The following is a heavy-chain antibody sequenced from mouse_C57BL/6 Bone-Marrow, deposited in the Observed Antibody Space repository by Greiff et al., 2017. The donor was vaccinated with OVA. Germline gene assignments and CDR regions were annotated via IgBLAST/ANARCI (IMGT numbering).Heavy chain of an antibody. D-gene: IGHD1-1*01. CDR2: IYPGDGDT. V-gene: IGHV1-82*01. Sequence: VQLQQSGPELVKPGASVKISCKASGYAFSSSWMNWVKQRPGKGLEWIGRIYPGDGDTNYNGKFKGKATLTADKSSSTAYMQLSSLTSEDSAVYFCARGGSSWHDYWGQGTTLTVSS. CDR1: GYAFSSSW. J-gene: IGHJ2*01. CDR3: ARGGSSWHDY.